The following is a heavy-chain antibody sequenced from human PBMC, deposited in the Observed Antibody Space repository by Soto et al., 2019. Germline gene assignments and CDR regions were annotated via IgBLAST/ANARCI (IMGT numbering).Heavy chain of an antibody. CDR2: ISGSGSNT. J-gene: IGHJ4*02. V-gene: IGHV3-23*01. CDR1: GFTFNNFA. D-gene: IGHD1-1*01. Sequence: GGSLRLSCAASGFTFNNFAMIWVRQAPGKGLEWVSAISGSGSNTYYADSVKGRFTISRDNSKNTVSLQMNSLRVEDTAVYYCTTGEERTRNWYGKFASWGQGTQVTVSS. CDR3: TTGEERTRNWYGKFAS.